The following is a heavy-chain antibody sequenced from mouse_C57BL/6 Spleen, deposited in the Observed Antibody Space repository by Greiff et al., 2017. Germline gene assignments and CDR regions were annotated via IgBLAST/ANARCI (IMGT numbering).Heavy chain of an antibody. V-gene: IGHV1-82*01. D-gene: IGHD3-2*02. CDR3: ARTELSFNAMDY. Sequence: VQRVESGPELVKPGASVKISCKASGYAFSSSWMNWVKQRPGKGLAWIGRIYPGDGDTNYNGKFKGKATLTADKSSSTAYMQLSMLASEDSAVYFCARTELSFNAMDYWGQGTSVTGAS. CDR1: GYAFSSSW. CDR2: IYPGDGDT. J-gene: IGHJ4*01.